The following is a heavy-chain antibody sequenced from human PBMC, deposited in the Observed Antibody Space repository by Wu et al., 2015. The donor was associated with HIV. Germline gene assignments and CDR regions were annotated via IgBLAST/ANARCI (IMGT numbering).Heavy chain of an antibody. D-gene: IGHD3-22*01. CDR2: ISAQNGNT. Sequence: VQLVQSGGEVKKPGASVKVACKSSGYIFTDYGIHWVRQAPGEGLEWMGWISAQNGNTKYAQKFQGRVSMTTETSATTAYMELRSLRSDDTAVYFXARGHYYDSSSSPMYWGPGTRVTVSS. J-gene: IGHJ4*02. CDR1: GYIFTDYG. CDR3: ARGHYYDSSSSPMY. V-gene: IGHV1-18*01.